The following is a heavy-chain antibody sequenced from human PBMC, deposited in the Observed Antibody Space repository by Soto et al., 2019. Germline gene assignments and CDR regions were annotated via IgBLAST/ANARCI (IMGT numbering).Heavy chain of an antibody. J-gene: IGHJ5*02. D-gene: IGHD1-7*01. CDR3: ARERTTNAPGVWFDP. Sequence: GSLRLSCAASGFTVSSNYISWVRQAPGKGLEWVSVIYSGGSTYYADSVKGRFTISRDNSKNTLYLQMNSLRAEDTAVYYCARERTTNAPGVWFDPWGQGTLVTAPQ. CDR1: GFTVSSNY. V-gene: IGHV3-53*01. CDR2: IYSGGST.